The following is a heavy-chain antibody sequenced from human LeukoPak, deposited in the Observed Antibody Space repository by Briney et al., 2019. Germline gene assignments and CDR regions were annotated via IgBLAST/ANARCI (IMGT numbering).Heavy chain of an antibody. CDR3: ARDLGPYCSGGSCYPRSWFDP. D-gene: IGHD2-15*01. CDR2: IIPIFGTA. J-gene: IGHJ5*02. Sequence: GSSVTVSCKASGGTFSSYAISWVRQAPGQGLEWMGGIIPIFGTANYAQKFQGRVTITADESTSTAYMELSSLRSEDTAVYYCARDLGPYCSGGSCYPRSWFDPWGQGTLVTVSS. V-gene: IGHV1-69*01. CDR1: GGTFSSYA.